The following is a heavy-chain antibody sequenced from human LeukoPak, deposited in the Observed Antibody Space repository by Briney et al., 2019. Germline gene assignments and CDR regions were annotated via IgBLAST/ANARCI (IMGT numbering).Heavy chain of an antibody. Sequence: ASVKVSCKASGGTFSSYAISWVRQAPGQGLEWMGGIIPIFGTANYAQKFQGRVTITTDESTSTAYMELSSLRSEDTAVYYCASPADYDLLSGYYSFDAFDIWGQGTMVTFSS. CDR3: ASPADYDLLSGYYSFDAFDI. D-gene: IGHD3-22*01. V-gene: IGHV1-69*05. CDR2: IIPIFGTA. CDR1: GGTFSSYA. J-gene: IGHJ3*02.